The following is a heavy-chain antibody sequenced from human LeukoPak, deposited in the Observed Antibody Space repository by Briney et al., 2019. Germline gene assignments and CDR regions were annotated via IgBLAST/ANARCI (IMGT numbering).Heavy chain of an antibody. Sequence: SETLSLTCTVSGGSISSSSYYWGWIRQPPGKGLEWIGSIYYSGSTYYNPSLKSRVTISVDTSKNQFSLQLNSVTPEDTAVYYCARLPSTGQGYGLDVWGQGTTVTVSS. CDR2: IYYSGST. J-gene: IGHJ6*02. CDR3: ARLPSTGQGYGLDV. CDR1: GGSISSSSYY. V-gene: IGHV4-39*01.